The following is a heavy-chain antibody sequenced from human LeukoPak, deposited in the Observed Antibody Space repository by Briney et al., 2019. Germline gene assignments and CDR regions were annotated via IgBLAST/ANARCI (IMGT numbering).Heavy chain of an antibody. J-gene: IGHJ4*02. D-gene: IGHD5-12*01. V-gene: IGHV1-69*13. CDR3: ARGTRDIVATTDYFDY. CDR2: IIPIFGTA. CDR1: GGTFSSYA. Sequence: GASVKVSCKASGGTFSSYAISWVRQASGQGLEWMGGIIPIFGTANYAQKFQGRVTITADESTSTAYMELSSLRSEDTAVYYCARGTRDIVATTDYFDYWGQGTLVTVSS.